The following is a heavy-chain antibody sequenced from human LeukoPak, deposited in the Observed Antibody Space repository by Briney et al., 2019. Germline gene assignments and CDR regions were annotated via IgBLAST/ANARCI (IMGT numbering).Heavy chain of an antibody. CDR3: ARGIWFGELSHPFDY. Sequence: ASVKVSCKASGYTFTSYGVTWVRQAPGQGLEWMGWINPNSGGTNYAQKFQGWVTMTRDTSISTAYMELSRLRSDDTAVYYCARGIWFGELSHPFDYWGQGTLVTVSS. V-gene: IGHV1-2*04. CDR2: INPNSGGT. CDR1: GYTFTSYG. J-gene: IGHJ4*02. D-gene: IGHD3-10*01.